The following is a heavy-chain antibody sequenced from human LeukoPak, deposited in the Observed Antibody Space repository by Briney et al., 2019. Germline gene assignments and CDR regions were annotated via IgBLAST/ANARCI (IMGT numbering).Heavy chain of an antibody. V-gene: IGHV1-69*01. CDR2: IIPIFGTA. CDR1: GGTFSSYA. Sequence: SVKVSCKASGGTFSSYAISWVRQAPGQGLEWMGGIIPIFGTANYAQKFQGRVTITADESTSTAYMEVSNLRSEDTAVYYCGRKAGDCGGGSCYSIDYWGQGTLVTVSS. J-gene: IGHJ4*02. CDR3: GRKAGDCGGGSCYSIDY. D-gene: IGHD2-15*01.